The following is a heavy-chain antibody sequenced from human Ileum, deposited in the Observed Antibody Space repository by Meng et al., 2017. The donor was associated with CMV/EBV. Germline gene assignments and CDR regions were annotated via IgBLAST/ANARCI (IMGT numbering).Heavy chain of an antibody. CDR1: GFTLSSCT. D-gene: IGHD2-2*01. CDR3: ARDLGVVVPAASPGGYYYYGMDV. V-gene: IGHV3-30-3*01. Sequence: GESLKISCAATGFTLSSCTMHWVRHTPGKGLEWVSMISFDGSSENYAGSVKGRFNASRDNSKSTVYLQMNSLRSDDTAVYYCARDLGVVVPAASPGGYYYYGMDVWGQGTTVTVSS. CDR2: ISFDGSSE. J-gene: IGHJ6*02.